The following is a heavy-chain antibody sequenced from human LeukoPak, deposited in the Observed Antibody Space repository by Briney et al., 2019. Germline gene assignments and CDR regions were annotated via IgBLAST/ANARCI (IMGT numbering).Heavy chain of an antibody. CDR3: ARRKERGYSGYDSPFDY. V-gene: IGHV1-69*01. CDR2: IIPIFGTA. J-gene: IGHJ4*02. D-gene: IGHD5-12*01. Sequence: GSSVKVSCKASGGTFSSYAISWVRQAPGQGLEWMGGIIPIFGTANYAQKFRGRVTITADESTSTAYMELSSLRSEDTAVYYCARRKERGYSGYDSPFDYWGQGTLVTVSS. CDR1: GGTFSSYA.